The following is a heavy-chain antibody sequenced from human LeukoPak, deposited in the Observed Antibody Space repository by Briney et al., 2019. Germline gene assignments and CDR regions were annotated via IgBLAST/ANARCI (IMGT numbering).Heavy chain of an antibody. CDR3: ARARWLAYNWFDP. CDR2: INSDGSST. CDR1: GFTFSSYW. J-gene: IGHJ5*02. V-gene: IGHV3-74*01. D-gene: IGHD6-19*01. Sequence: GGSLRLSCAASGFTFSSYWMHWVRQAPGKGVVWVSRINSDGSSTSYADSVKGRFTISRDNAKNTLYLQMNSLRAEDTAVYYCARARWLAYNWFDPWGQGTLVTVSS.